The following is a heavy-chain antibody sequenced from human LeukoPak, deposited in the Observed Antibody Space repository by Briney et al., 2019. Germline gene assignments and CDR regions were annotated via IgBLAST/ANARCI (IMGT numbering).Heavy chain of an antibody. V-gene: IGHV4-31*11. D-gene: IGHD5-18*01. Sequence: SGTLSLTCAVSGGSISSGGYYWSWIRQHPGKGLEWIGYIYYSGSTYHNPSLKSRVTISVDTSKNQFSLKLSSVTAADTAVYYCARVYGYSYGTDWYFDLWGRGTLVTVSS. J-gene: IGHJ2*01. CDR3: ARVYGYSYGTDWYFDL. CDR2: IYYSGST. CDR1: GGSISSGGYY.